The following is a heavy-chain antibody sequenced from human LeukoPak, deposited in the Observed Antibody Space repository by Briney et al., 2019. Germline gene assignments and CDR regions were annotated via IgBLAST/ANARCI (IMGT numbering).Heavy chain of an antibody. D-gene: IGHD3-10*01. Sequence: SQTLSLTCAVSGGSISSGGYSWSWIRQPPGKGLEWIGYIYHSGSTYYNPSLKSRVTISVDRSKNQFSLKLSSVTAADTAVYYCARGGVRGVLNWGQGTLVTVSS. CDR3: ARGGVRGVLN. CDR1: GGSISSGGYS. V-gene: IGHV4-30-2*01. J-gene: IGHJ4*02. CDR2: IYHSGST.